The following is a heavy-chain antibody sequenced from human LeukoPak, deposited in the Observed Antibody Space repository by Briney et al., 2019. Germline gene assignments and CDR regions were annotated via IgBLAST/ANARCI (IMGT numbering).Heavy chain of an antibody. D-gene: IGHD3-3*01. CDR1: EFTFNIYW. Sequence: SGGSLRLSCAASEFTFNIYWMSWVRQAPGKGLEWVANIKQDGSEKYYVDSVEGRFTISRDNAKNSLYLQMNSLRAEDTAMYYCARVQFLERSQYYFDYWGQGTLVTVSS. J-gene: IGHJ4*02. V-gene: IGHV3-7*01. CDR2: IKQDGSEK. CDR3: ARVQFLERSQYYFDY.